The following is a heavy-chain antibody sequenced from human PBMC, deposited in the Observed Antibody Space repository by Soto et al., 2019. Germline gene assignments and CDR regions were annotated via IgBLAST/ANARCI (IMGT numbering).Heavy chain of an antibody. J-gene: IGHJ5*02. D-gene: IGHD3-10*01. Sequence: QVQLVQSGAEVKKPGASVKVSCKASGYTFTSYGISWVRQAPGQGLEWMGWISAYNGNTNYAQKLQDRVTMTTDTSTSTAYMELRSLRSDDTAVYYCARGKMLLWFGELLPNWFDPWGQGTLVTVSS. CDR1: GYTFTSYG. V-gene: IGHV1-18*01. CDR2: ISAYNGNT. CDR3: ARGKMLLWFGELLPNWFDP.